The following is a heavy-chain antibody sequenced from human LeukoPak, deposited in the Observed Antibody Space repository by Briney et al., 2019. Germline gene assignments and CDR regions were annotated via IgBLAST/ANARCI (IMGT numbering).Heavy chain of an antibody. D-gene: IGHD6-19*01. Sequence: GGSLRLSCAASGFTFSNNAMIWVRQAPGKGLEWVSSISSSGDNTHYADSVKGRFTISRDNSKDTLYLQMNTLRAEDTAIYYCARRGWLVNFDYWGQGTLVTVSS. J-gene: IGHJ4*02. CDR1: GFTFSNNA. CDR3: ARRGWLVNFDY. CDR2: ISSSGDNT. V-gene: IGHV3-23*01.